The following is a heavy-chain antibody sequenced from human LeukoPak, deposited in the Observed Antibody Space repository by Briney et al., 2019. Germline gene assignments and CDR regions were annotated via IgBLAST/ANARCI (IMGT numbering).Heavy chain of an antibody. V-gene: IGHV3-48*03. J-gene: IGHJ3*02. Sequence: PGGSLRLSCAASGFSFSNYEMNWVRQAPGKGGEGVSYISSSGSVISYADSVKGRFTISRDNAKNSLYLQMNSLRAEDTAVYYCARDVEPDAFDIWGQGTMVTVSS. D-gene: IGHD1-1*01. CDR3: ARDVEPDAFDI. CDR2: ISSSGSVI. CDR1: GFSFSNYE.